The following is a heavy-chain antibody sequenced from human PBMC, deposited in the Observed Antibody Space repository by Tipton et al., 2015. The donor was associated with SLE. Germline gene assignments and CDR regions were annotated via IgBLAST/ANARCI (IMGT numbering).Heavy chain of an antibody. D-gene: IGHD1-26*01. CDR3: ARGRGYSGSYLDP. V-gene: IGHV1-8*01. CDR1: GYTFTSYD. Sequence: QSGPEVKKPGASVKVSCKASGYTFTSYDINWVRQATGQGLEWMGWMNPNSGNTGYAQKFRGRVTMTRNTSISTAYMELRSLRSDDTAVYYCARGRGYSGSYLDPWGQGTLVTVSS. CDR2: MNPNSGNT. J-gene: IGHJ5*02.